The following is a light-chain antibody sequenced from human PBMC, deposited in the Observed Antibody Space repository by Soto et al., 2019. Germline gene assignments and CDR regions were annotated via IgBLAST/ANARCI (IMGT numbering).Light chain of an antibody. CDR2: DAS. CDR1: QSVGSY. CDR3: QQRNYWPIT. Sequence: EIMLTQSPATLSLSPGEGVTLSCRASQSVGSYLAWYQQKLGQAPRLLIYDASKRATGIPARFSGSGSGTVFTLTINSLEPQDFAVYYCQQRNYWPITFGQGTRLEIK. V-gene: IGKV3-11*01. J-gene: IGKJ5*01.